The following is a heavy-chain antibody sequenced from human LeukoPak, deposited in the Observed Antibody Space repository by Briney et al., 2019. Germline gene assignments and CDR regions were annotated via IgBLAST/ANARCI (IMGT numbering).Heavy chain of an antibody. D-gene: IGHD2-2*01. Sequence: GASVKVSCKASGYTFTNYGISWVRQAPGQGLEWRAWISAYSGNTNYAQNFQGRLTMTTDTSTNTAYMELRSLRSDDTAVYYCARQGYCTSPSCYARGDDAFDIWGQGTMVTVSS. J-gene: IGHJ3*02. CDR2: ISAYSGNT. CDR1: GYTFTNYG. V-gene: IGHV1-18*01. CDR3: ARQGYCTSPSCYARGDDAFDI.